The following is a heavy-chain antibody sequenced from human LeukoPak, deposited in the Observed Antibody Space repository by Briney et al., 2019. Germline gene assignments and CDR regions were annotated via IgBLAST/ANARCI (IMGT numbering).Heavy chain of an antibody. CDR1: GFTFSSYE. CDR3: AILSWGMDV. V-gene: IGHV3-48*03. CDR2: ISSGSTI. D-gene: IGHD2-8*02. J-gene: IGHJ6*02. Sequence: QTGGSQRLSCAASGFTFSSYEMNRVRQAPGKGLEWVSYISSGSTIYYADSVKGRFTISRDNAKNSLYLQMNSLRAEDTAVYYCAILSWGMDVWGQGTTVTVSS.